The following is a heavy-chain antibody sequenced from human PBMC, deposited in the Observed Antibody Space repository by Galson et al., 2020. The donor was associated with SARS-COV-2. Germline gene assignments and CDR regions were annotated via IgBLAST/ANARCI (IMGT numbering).Heavy chain of an antibody. D-gene: IGHD6-13*01. CDR1: GYTFTGYY. V-gene: IGHV1-2*02. CDR2: INPNSGCT. CDR3: ARGESQIAAAGTGDVDC. J-gene: IGHJ4*02. Sequence: ASVKVSCKASGYTFTGYYMHWVRQAPGQGLEWMGWINPNSGCTNYAQKFQGRVTMTRDTSISTAYMELSRLRSDDTAVYYCARGESQIAAAGTGDVDCWGQGTLGTGSS.